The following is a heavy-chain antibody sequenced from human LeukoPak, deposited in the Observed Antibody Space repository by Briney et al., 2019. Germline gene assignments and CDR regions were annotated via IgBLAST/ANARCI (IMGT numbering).Heavy chain of an antibody. CDR3: ARHVWLIAAAGLGYMDV. J-gene: IGHJ6*03. CDR2: NYYSGST. D-gene: IGHD6-13*01. V-gene: IGHV4-59*08. Sequence: SETLSLTCTVSGGSISSYYWSWIRQPPGKGLEWIGYNYYSGSTNYNPSLKSRVTISVDTSKNQFSLKLSSVTAADTAVYYCARHVWLIAAAGLGYMDVWGKGTTVTVSS. CDR1: GGSISSYY.